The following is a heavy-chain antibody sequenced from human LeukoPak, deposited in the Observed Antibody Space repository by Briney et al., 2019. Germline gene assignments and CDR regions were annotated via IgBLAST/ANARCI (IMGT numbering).Heavy chain of an antibody. Sequence: SQTLSLTCTVSGGSISSGGYYWSWIRQHPGKGLEWIGYIYYSGSTYYNPSLKSRVTISVDTSKNQFSLKLSSVTAADTAVYYCARDHYYGSGSSYGGPDYWGQGTLVTVSS. D-gene: IGHD3-10*01. CDR1: GGSISSGGYY. J-gene: IGHJ4*02. CDR2: IYYSGST. V-gene: IGHV4-31*03. CDR3: ARDHYYGSGSSYGGPDY.